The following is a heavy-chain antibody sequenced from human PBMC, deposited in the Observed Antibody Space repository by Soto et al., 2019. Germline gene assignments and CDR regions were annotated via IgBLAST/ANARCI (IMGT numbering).Heavy chain of an antibody. Sequence: EVQLLESGGGLVQPGGSLRLSCAASGFTFSSYAMSWVRQAPGKGLEWVSAISGSGGSTYYADSVKGRFTISRDNSKNTLYLQMNSRRAEDTAVYYCAKEGYYDILTGYPGAFDIWGQGTMFTVSS. D-gene: IGHD3-9*01. CDR1: GFTFSSYA. J-gene: IGHJ3*02. V-gene: IGHV3-23*01. CDR2: ISGSGGST. CDR3: AKEGYYDILTGYPGAFDI.